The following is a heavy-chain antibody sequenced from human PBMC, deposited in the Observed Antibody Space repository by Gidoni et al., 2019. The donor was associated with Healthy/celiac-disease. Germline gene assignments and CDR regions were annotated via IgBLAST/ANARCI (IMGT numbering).Heavy chain of an antibody. CDR3: TTGGSGSYYEGSLGYGMDV. CDR1: GFTFSNAW. V-gene: IGHV3-15*01. Sequence: EVQLVESGGGLVKPGGSLRLSCAASGFTFSNAWMSWVRQAPGKGLEWVGRIKSKTDGGTTDYAAPVKGRFTISRDDSKNTLYLQMNSLKTEDTAVYYCTTGGSGSYYEGSLGYGMDVWGQGTTVTVSS. CDR2: IKSKTDGGTT. J-gene: IGHJ6*02. D-gene: IGHD1-26*01.